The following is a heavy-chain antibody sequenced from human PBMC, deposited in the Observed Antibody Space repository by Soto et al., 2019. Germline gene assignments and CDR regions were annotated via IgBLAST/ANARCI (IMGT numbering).Heavy chain of an antibody. CDR1: GYTFTTSG. J-gene: IGHJ5*02. D-gene: IGHD3-10*01. CDR3: ARDAGRGSGSYFPNWFDP. V-gene: IGHV1-18*01. Sequence: QVELVQSGDEVREPGASVKVSCRASGYTFTTSGISWVRQAPGQGLEWMGWISGRDGKTKYAQKLQGRVSMTTDTSTSTAYMELRSLRSDDTAMSYCARDAGRGSGSYFPNWFDPWGQGTLVTVSS. CDR2: ISGRDGKT.